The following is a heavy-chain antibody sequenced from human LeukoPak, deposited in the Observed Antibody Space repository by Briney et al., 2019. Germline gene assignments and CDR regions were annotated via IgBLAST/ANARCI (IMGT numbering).Heavy chain of an antibody. J-gene: IGHJ4*02. CDR2: IDYSGSA. D-gene: IGHD3-10*01. CDR3: ARHYGP. CDR1: GGSISNFH. Sequence: SETLSLTCTISGGSISNFHWSWVRQPPGKGLEWIGHIDYSGSASYNPSLESRVIISVDTSKNQFSLKLNSVTATDTAVYYCARHYGPWGQGTLVTVSS. V-gene: IGHV4-59*08.